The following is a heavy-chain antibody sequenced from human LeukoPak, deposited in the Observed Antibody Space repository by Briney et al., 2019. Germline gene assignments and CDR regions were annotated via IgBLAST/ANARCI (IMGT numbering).Heavy chain of an antibody. Sequence: SETLSLTCAVCGGSFSGYYWSWIRQPPGKGLEWIGEINHSGSTNYNPSLKSRVTISVDTSKNQFSLKLSSVTAADTAVYYCARTATLNYYDSSGYLFDAFDIWGQGTMVTVSS. CDR3: ARTATLNYYDSSGYLFDAFDI. CDR2: INHSGST. CDR1: GGSFSGYY. J-gene: IGHJ3*02. V-gene: IGHV4-34*01. D-gene: IGHD3-22*01.